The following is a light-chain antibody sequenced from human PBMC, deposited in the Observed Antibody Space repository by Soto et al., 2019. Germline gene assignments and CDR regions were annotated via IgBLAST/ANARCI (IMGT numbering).Light chain of an antibody. CDR3: QKYDRPWR. Sequence: DIVMTQSPDSLAVSLGERATINCKSSQRVFYSPNNKNYLAWYQQKPGQPPKLLISWASTRESGVPDRCSGGGSRTSSIPPSSSLQAEEGAFYYRQKYDRPWRFGQGTKVEIK. CDR2: WAS. V-gene: IGKV4-1*01. CDR1: QRVFYSPNNKNY. J-gene: IGKJ1*01.